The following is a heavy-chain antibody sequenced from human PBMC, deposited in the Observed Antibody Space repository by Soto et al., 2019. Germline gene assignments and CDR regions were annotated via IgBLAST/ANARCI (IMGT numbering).Heavy chain of an antibody. CDR1: GGTSRNYV. CDR3: ARERRRDDSNTFDALDV. V-gene: IGHV1-69*04. J-gene: IGHJ3*01. D-gene: IGHD3-22*01. Sequence: SVKVSCKDSGGTSRNYVVSWVRQAPGQGLEWMGRIIPLVHIINNAQKFQGRVAISADKSTSTAYMELSSLKSDDTAIYFCARERRRDDSNTFDALDVWGQGTMVTVSS. CDR2: IIPLVHII.